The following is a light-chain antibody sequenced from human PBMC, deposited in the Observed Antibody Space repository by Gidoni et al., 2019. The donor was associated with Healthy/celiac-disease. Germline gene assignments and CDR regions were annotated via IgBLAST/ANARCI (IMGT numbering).Light chain of an antibody. Sequence: IRMTQSPSSLSASTGDRVTITCRASQGISSYLAWYQQKPGKAPKLLIYAASTLQSGVPSRFSGSGSGTDFTLTISCLQSEDFATYYCQQYYSYPPWTFGQGTKVEIK. CDR1: QGISSY. CDR2: AAS. J-gene: IGKJ1*01. CDR3: QQYYSYPPWT. V-gene: IGKV1-8*01.